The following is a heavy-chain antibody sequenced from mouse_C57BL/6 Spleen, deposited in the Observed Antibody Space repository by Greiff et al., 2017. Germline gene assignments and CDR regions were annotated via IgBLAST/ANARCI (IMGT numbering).Heavy chain of an antibody. J-gene: IGHJ4*01. CDR3: AIYQLRGRAMDY. D-gene: IGHD3-2*02. Sequence: EVKLMESGGGLVQPGGSLSLSCAASGFTFTAYYMSWVRQPPGKALEWLGCIRHKANGYTTEYSASVKGRFAISRDNSPSILYLKMTALRAEDSATDDCAIYQLRGRAMDYWGQGTSVTVSS. CDR1: GFTFTAYY. V-gene: IGHV7-3*01. CDR2: IRHKANGYTT.